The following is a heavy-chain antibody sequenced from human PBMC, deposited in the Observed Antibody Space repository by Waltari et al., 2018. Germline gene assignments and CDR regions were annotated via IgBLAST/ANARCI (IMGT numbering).Heavy chain of an antibody. CDR3: AKGGDIVVVTAIFDY. Sequence: EVQLLESGGGLVQPGGSLRLSCAASGFTFSSYPLSWVRQAPGKGLEWVSAISGSGGSTYYADSVKGRFTISRDNSKNTLYLQMNSLRAEDTAVYYCAKGGDIVVVTAIFDYWGQGTLVTVSS. V-gene: IGHV3-23*01. CDR2: ISGSGGST. CDR1: GFTFSSYP. D-gene: IGHD2-21*02. J-gene: IGHJ4*02.